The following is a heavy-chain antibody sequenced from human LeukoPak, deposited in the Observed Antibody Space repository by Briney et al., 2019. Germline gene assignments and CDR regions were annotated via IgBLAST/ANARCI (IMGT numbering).Heavy chain of an antibody. CDR1: GFTFSSYR. V-gene: IGHV3-7*01. Sequence: PGGSLRLSCAASGFTFSSYRMTWVRQAPGKGLEWVANIKHNGDELNYVDSVEDRFTISRDNAKNSLYLHMTGLRAEDTAVYYCARELRTFDSWGQGTLVTVSS. CDR2: IKHNGDEL. CDR3: ARELRTFDS. J-gene: IGHJ4*02. D-gene: IGHD3-16*01.